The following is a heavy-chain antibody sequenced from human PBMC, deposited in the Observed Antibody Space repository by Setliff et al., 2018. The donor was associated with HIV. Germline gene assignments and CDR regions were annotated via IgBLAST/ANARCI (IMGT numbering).Heavy chain of an antibody. Sequence: SETLSLTCAVSGYSIRSGYYWGWIRQSPGKGLEWIGTMFRTGTSYYNPSLTSRVTISVDTSKNQFSLKLSSVTAADTAVYYCARLGSHCKNAFCPPYWGQGTLVTVSS. J-gene: IGHJ4*02. CDR2: MFRTGTS. CDR1: GYSIRSGYY. CDR3: ARLGSHCKNAFCPPY. V-gene: IGHV4-38-2*01. D-gene: IGHD2-15*01.